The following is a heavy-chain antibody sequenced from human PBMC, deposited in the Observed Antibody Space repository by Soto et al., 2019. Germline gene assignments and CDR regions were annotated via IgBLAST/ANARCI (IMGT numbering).Heavy chain of an antibody. CDR1: GGSISSGDYY. CDR2: IYYSGST. V-gene: IGHV4-30-4*01. D-gene: IGHD6-6*01. J-gene: IGHJ4*02. Sequence: QVQLQESGPGLVKPSQTLSLTCNVSGGSISSGDYYWSWIRQPPGRGLEWIGYIYYSGSTDYNPSLKSRVTXXVXTXKSQFPLKLSSVTAADTAVYYCARVILSSSSPYFDYWGQGTLVTVSS. CDR3: ARVILSSSSPYFDY.